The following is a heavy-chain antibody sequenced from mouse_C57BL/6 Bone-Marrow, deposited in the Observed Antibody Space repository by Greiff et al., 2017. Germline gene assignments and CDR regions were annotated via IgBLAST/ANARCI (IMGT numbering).Heavy chain of an antibody. CDR1: GYTFTSYD. CDR3: TRDYYGSRYYFDY. CDR2: IYPRDGST. Sequence: QVQLQQSGPELVKPGASVKLSCKASGYTFTSYDINWVKQRPGQGLEWIGWIYPRDGSTKYTEKFKGKATLTVDTSSSTAYMELHSLTSEDSAVYFCTRDYYGSRYYFDYWGQGITLTVSS. V-gene: IGHV1-85*01. J-gene: IGHJ2*01. D-gene: IGHD1-1*01.